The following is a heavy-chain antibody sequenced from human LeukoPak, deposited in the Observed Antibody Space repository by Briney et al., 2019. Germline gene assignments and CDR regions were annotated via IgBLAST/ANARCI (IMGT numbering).Heavy chain of an antibody. J-gene: IGHJ1*01. CDR1: GFTFDDYA. V-gene: IGHV3-9*01. CDR3: AKGGGDGYSSGWYPQH. D-gene: IGHD6-19*01. Sequence: PGRSLRLSCAASGFTFDDYAMHWVRQAPGKGLEWVSGISWNSGSIGYADSVKGRFTISRDNAKNSLYLQMNSLRAEDTALYYCAKGGGDGYSSGWYPQHWGQGTLVTVSS. CDR2: ISWNSGSI.